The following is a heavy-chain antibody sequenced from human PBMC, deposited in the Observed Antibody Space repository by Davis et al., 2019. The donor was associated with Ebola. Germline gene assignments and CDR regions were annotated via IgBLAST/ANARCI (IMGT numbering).Heavy chain of an antibody. CDR2: IYHSGST. CDR3: ARDSNSYGMDV. J-gene: IGHJ6*02. Sequence: SETLSLTCAVYGGSFSGYYWSWIRQPPGKGLEWIGEIYHSGSTNYNPSLKSRVTISVDKSKNQFSLKLSSVTAADTAVYYCARDSNSYGMDVWGQGTTVTVSS. V-gene: IGHV4-34*01. CDR1: GGSFSGYY.